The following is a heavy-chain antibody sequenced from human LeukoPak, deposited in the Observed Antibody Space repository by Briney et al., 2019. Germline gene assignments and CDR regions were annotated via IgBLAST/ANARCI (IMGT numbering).Heavy chain of an antibody. J-gene: IGHJ4*02. CDR2: ISYDGSNK. CDR1: GFTFSSFA. V-gene: IGHV3-30*18. CDR3: AKDDGIAAAGLFDY. D-gene: IGHD6-13*01. Sequence: GGSLRLSCAASGFTFSSFAMSWVRQAPGKGLEWVAVISYDGSNKYYADSVKGRFTISRDNSKNTLYLQMNSLRAEDTAVYYCAKDDGIAAAGLFDYWGQGTLVTVSS.